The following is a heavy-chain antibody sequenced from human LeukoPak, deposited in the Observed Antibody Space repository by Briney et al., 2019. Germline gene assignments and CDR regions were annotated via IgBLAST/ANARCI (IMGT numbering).Heavy chain of an antibody. CDR2: INGSGDNT. CDR3: ARGIAGAFDY. V-gene: IGHV3-23*01. J-gene: IGHJ4*02. CDR1: GFTFSGYS. D-gene: IGHD2-21*01. Sequence: GGSLRLSCAASGFTFSGYSMTWVRQAPGKGLEWVSEINGSGDNTYYPDSVKGRFTISRDNSKNTLFLQMTSLRAEDTAIYYCARGIAGAFDYWGQGTLVTVSS.